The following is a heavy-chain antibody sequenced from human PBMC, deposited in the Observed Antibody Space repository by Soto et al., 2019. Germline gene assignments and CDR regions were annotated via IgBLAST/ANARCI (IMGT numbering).Heavy chain of an antibody. V-gene: IGHV1-18*01. CDR1: GGTFSSYA. CDR3: ARAVRQFDY. CDR2: ISAYNGTT. J-gene: IGHJ4*02. D-gene: IGHD4-17*01. Sequence: GASVKVSCKASGGTFSSYAISWVRQAPGQGLEWMGWISAYNGTTNYAQKLQGRVTMTTDTSTSTAYMELRSLRSDDTAVYYCARAVRQFDYWGQGTLVTVSS.